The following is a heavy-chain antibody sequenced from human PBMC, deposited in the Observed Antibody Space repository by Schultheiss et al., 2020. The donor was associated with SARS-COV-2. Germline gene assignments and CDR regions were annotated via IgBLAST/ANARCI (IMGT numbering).Heavy chain of an antibody. Sequence: GGSLRLSCAASGFTFSSYDMHWVRQATGKGLEWVSGIGWNSGSVGYADSVKGRFTISRDNAKNSLYLQMNSLRAEDTAVYYCAGSEDVTGDWDVGFDPWGQGTLVTVSS. CDR1: GFTFSSYD. CDR2: IGWNSGSV. CDR3: AGSEDVTGDWDVGFDP. V-gene: IGHV3-9*01. J-gene: IGHJ5*02. D-gene: IGHD2-21*01.